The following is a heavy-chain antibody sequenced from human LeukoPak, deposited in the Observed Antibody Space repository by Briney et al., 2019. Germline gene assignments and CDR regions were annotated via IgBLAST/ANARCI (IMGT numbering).Heavy chain of an antibody. CDR1: GFTFSSSA. V-gene: IGHV3-23*01. CDR2: ISADGGRT. D-gene: IGHD3-10*01. Sequence: GGSLRLSCAASGFTFSSSAMTWVRQAPGKGLEWVSGISADGGRTYYADSVKGRFAISRDNSKNTLYLQMNSLRAEDTAVYYCAKGGTILGVIRCFDNWGQGTLVTVSS. J-gene: IGHJ4*02. CDR3: AKGGTILGVIRCFDN.